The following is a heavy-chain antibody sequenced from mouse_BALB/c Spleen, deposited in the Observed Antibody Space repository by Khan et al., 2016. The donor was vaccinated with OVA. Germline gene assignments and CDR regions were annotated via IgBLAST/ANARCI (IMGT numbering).Heavy chain of an antibody. CDR2: VSTGGSYT. V-gene: IGHV5-6*01. CDR3: TRLADYYDSEGFAY. J-gene: IGHJ3*01. CDR1: GFTFSTYG. Sequence: EVKLMESGGDLVKPGGSLKLSCAASGFTFSTYGMSWVRQAPDKRLEWVATVSTGGSYTYYPDSVKGRFTISRDNAKNTLYLQMRGLRAEDTAMVYCTRLADYYDSEGFAYWGQGTLVTVSA. D-gene: IGHD1-1*01.